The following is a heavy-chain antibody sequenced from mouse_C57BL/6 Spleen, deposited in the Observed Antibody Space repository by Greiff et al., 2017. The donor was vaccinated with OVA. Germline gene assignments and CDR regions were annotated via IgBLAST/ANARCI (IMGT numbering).Heavy chain of an antibody. D-gene: IGHD2-5*01. J-gene: IGHJ4*01. Sequence: QVQLKQSGAELARPGASVKLSCKASGYTFTSYGISWVKQRTGQGLEWIGEIYPRSGNTYYNEKFKGKATLTADKSSSTAYMELRSLTSEDSAVYFCARSGYSNVYAMDYWCQGTSVTVSS. CDR1: GYTFTSYG. CDR2: IYPRSGNT. CDR3: ARSGYSNVYAMDY. V-gene: IGHV1-81*01.